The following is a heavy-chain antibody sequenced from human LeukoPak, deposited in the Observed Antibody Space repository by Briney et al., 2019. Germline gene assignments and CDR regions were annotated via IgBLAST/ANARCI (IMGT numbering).Heavy chain of an antibody. D-gene: IGHD6-13*01. CDR3: ARVLQIADADY. Sequence: GGSLRLSCAASGLTLRNYEMNWFRQAPGKGLEWVSYISNSGHSLKYAASVMGRFTISRDNAKNSLYLQMNSLRAEDTAVYYCARVLQIADADYWGQGTLVTVSS. CDR2: ISNSGHSL. CDR1: GLTLRNYE. V-gene: IGHV3-48*03. J-gene: IGHJ4*02.